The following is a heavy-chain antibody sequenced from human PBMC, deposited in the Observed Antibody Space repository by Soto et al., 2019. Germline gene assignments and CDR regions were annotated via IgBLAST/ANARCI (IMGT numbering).Heavy chain of an antibody. V-gene: IGHV4-59*12. Sequence: PSETLSLTCTVSGGSINNYYWTWIRQPPGMGLEWIGYVYYTGTTSYNPSLKSRVTISIDGSKNQISLKLSSVTAGDTAFYYCGRVRGYSPSSDIWGQGTLVTVSS. CDR3: GRVRGYSPSSDI. CDR2: VYYTGTT. D-gene: IGHD3-22*01. CDR1: GGSINNYY. J-gene: IGHJ4*02.